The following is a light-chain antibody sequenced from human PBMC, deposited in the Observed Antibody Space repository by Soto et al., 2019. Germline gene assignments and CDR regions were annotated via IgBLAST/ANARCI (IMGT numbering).Light chain of an antibody. Sequence: DIHMTQSASTLSASVGYRVTIACRASQSIGSWLAWYQQKPGKAPKLLIYDVSSLESGVPSRFSGSGSGTEFTLTISSLQPDDSATYYCQQYNTFWTFGQGTKVDIK. CDR3: QQYNTFWT. J-gene: IGKJ1*01. CDR1: QSIGSW. V-gene: IGKV1-5*01. CDR2: DVS.